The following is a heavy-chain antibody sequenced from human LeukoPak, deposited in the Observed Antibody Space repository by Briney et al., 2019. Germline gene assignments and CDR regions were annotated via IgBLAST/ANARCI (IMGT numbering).Heavy chain of an antibody. CDR2: ITDNGDDR. CDR1: GFTFSRHA. D-gene: IGHD2-21*01. V-gene: IGHV3-23*01. J-gene: IGHJ4*02. CDR3: ARDGLWGWAQYDY. Sequence: PGGSLRLSCAVSGFTFSRHAMGWVSQAPGKGLEWVAGITDNGDDRNYGDSVKGRFAISRDNSKSTLDLQMNSLRAEDTALYYCARDGLWGWAQYDYWGQGILVTVSS.